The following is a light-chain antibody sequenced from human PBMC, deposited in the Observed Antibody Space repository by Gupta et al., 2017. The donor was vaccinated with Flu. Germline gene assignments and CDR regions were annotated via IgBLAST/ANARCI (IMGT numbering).Light chain of an antibody. CDR1: QNINKY. CDR2: DAA. V-gene: IGKV1-33*01. Sequence: LSASVADRVTITCQTTQNINKYLNWYKERPGRAPKRLIYDAANWRAGVPWRCSGSGYGKNCSLTISYLQPDEAATYYCHHCENLHPTTITFGDGTKV. J-gene: IGKJ3*01. CDR3: HHCENLHPTTIT.